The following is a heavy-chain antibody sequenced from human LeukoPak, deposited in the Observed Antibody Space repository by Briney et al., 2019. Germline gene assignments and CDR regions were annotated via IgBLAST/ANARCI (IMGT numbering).Heavy chain of an antibody. CDR2: ISASGSRT. V-gene: IGHV3-23*01. Sequence: GALRLSCAPSGFTFSTFAMNWVRQAPGKGLEWLSAISASGSRTFYADSVKGRFTISRDNSKNTLSLQMNSLRTGDTVVYYCARDLRPHYYDSSGYGCFGSWGQGTLVTVSS. CDR3: ARDLRPHYYDSSGYGCFGS. CDR1: GFTFSTFA. D-gene: IGHD3-22*01. J-gene: IGHJ5*02.